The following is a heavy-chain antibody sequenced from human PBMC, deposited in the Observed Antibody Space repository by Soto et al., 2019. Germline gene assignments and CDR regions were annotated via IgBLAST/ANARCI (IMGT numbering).Heavy chain of an antibody. D-gene: IGHD6-13*01. V-gene: IGHV1-69*01. CDR2: IIPIFGTA. CDR1: GGTFSSYA. Sequence: QVQLVQSGAEVKKPGSSVKVSCKASGGTFSSYAISWVRQAPGQGLEWMGGIIPIFGTANYAQKFQGRVTITADESTGTAYMELSSLTSEDTAVYYCARGRSSSSYYYYYYGMDVWGQGTTVTVSS. CDR3: ARGRSSSSYYYYYYGMDV. J-gene: IGHJ6*02.